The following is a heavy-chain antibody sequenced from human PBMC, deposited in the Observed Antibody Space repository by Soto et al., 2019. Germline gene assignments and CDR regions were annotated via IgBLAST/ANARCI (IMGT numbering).Heavy chain of an antibody. Sequence: QITLKESGPTLVIPTQTLTLTCTFSGFSLTTSGAGVGWIRQPPGKALEWLAVIYWNNNKRYSPALKSSLTITKDTSNNQVVLTMTNMDPVESATYYCAHRLGVAATGGAFDVWGQGTMVTVSS. CDR2: IYWNNNK. CDR3: AHRLGVAATGGAFDV. D-gene: IGHD2-8*02. J-gene: IGHJ3*01. V-gene: IGHV2-5*01. CDR1: GFSLTTSGAG.